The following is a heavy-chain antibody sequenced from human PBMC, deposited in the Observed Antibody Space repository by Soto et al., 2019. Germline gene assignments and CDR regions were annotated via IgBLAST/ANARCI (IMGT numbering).Heavy chain of an antibody. Sequence: PGGSLRLSCAASGFTFSTYAMSWVRQAPGKGLEWVAVIWYDGSNKYYADSVKGRFTISRDNSKNTLYLQMNSLRAEDTAVYYCARSMVRGPDGVGNWFDPWGQGTLVTVSS. CDR2: IWYDGSNK. D-gene: IGHD3-10*01. J-gene: IGHJ5*02. V-gene: IGHV3-33*08. CDR1: GFTFSTYA. CDR3: ARSMVRGPDGVGNWFDP.